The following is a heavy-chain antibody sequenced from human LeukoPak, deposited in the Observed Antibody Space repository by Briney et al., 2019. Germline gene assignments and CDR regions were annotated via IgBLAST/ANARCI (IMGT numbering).Heavy chain of an antibody. J-gene: IGHJ4*02. Sequence: GGSLRLSCTTSGFNFRAYWMAWVRQAPGKGLEWVAFIRYDGSNKYYADSVKGRFTISRDNSKNTLYLQMNSLRAEDTAVYYCAKVGAYCSSTSCYPHQWGQGTLVTVSS. CDR1: GFNFRAYW. V-gene: IGHV3-30*02. CDR2: IRYDGSNK. CDR3: AKVGAYCSSTSCYPHQ. D-gene: IGHD2-2*01.